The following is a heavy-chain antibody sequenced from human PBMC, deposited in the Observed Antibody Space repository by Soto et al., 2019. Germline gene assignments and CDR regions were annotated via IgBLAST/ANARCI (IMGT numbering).Heavy chain of an antibody. D-gene: IGHD2-21*02. CDR3: ARVCGGDCHHGMDV. J-gene: IGHJ6*02. Sequence: QVQLQESGPGLVKPSQTLSLTCTVSGGSISSGGYYWSWIRQHPGKGLEWIGYIYYSGSTYYNPSHKSRVTIAVDTSKNQLSLKLSSVTAADTAAYYWARVCGGDCHHGMDVWGQGTTVTVSS. CDR1: GGSISSGGYY. V-gene: IGHV4-31*03. CDR2: IYYSGST.